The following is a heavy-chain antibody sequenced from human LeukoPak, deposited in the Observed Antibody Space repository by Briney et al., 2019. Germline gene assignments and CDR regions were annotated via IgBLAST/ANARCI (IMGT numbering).Heavy chain of an antibody. CDR2: IYYSGST. V-gene: IGHV4-39*07. CDR1: GGSISSSSYY. Sequence: SETLSLTCTVSGGSISSSSYYWGWIRQPPGKGLEWIGSIYYSGSTYYNPSLKSRVTISVDTSKNQFSLKLSSVTAADTAVYYCARGTTVAGTGFDYWGQGTLVTVSS. CDR3: ARGTTVAGTGFDY. J-gene: IGHJ4*02. D-gene: IGHD6-19*01.